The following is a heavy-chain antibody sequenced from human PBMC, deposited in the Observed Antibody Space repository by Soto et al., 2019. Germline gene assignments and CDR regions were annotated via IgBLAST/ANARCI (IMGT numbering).Heavy chain of an antibody. Sequence: QVQLVQSGAEVKKPGASVKVSCKASGYTFTSYYMHWVRQAPGQGLEWMGIINPSGGSTSYAQKFQGRVTMTRDTSTSTVYMELSRLRSEDTAVYYCARDLLAARPSYYYGMDVWGQGTTVTVSS. D-gene: IGHD6-6*01. CDR3: ARDLLAARPSYYYGMDV. J-gene: IGHJ6*02. V-gene: IGHV1-46*01. CDR1: GYTFTSYY. CDR2: INPSGGST.